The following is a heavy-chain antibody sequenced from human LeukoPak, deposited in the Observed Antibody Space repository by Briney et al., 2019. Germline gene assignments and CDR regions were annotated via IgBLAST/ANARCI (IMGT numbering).Heavy chain of an antibody. D-gene: IGHD6-13*01. CDR1: GFTVSSNY. CDR2: IYSGGST. CDR3: VKNSGWYCLDY. J-gene: IGHJ4*02. Sequence: GGSLRLSCAASGFTVSSNYMSWVRQAPGKGLEWVSVIYSGGSTYYADSVKGRFTLSRDNAKNSLFLQMNSLRAEDTAVYYCVKNSGWYCLDYWGQGTLVTVSS. V-gene: IGHV3-53*01.